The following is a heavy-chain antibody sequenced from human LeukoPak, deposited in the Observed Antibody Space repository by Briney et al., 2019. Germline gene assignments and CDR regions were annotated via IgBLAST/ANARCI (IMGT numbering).Heavy chain of an antibody. CDR1: GDSLNNFG. Sequence: SVKVSCKASGDSLNNFGMNWVRQAPGQGLEWMGTIIPVFDKATYSQNFQGRGTITADKASSTAYMELNNLTSDDTAMYYCATSPSTVATRGNFFDPWGQGTLAIVSS. V-gene: IGHV1-69*04. J-gene: IGHJ5*02. CDR3: ATSPSTVATRGNFFDP. D-gene: IGHD5-12*01. CDR2: IIPVFDKA.